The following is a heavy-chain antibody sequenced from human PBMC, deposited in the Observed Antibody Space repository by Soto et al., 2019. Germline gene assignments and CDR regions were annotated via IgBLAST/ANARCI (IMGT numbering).Heavy chain of an antibody. D-gene: IGHD6-6*01. CDR3: ARDRSSSPDYFDY. CDR1: GGSINSDAYY. CDR2: IYYSGRT. V-gene: IGHV4-30-4*01. Sequence: QMQLQESGPGLVKPSQTLSLTCTVSGGSINSDAYYWSWIRQPPGKGLEWIGHIYYSGRTYYAPSLESRLTISLDMSKNQFSLRLSSVNASDTAVYYCARDRSSSPDYFDYWGQGTLVTVSS. J-gene: IGHJ4*02.